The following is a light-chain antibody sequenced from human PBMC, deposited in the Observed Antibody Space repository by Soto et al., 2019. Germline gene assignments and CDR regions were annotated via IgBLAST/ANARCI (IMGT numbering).Light chain of an antibody. J-gene: IGLJ1*01. CDR2: GNT. CDR1: TSNIGAGYS. CDR3: QSFDRSVSGYV. V-gene: IGLV1-40*01. Sequence: QAVVTQPPSVSGAPGQRVTISCTGSTSNIGAGYSVQWYQHLPGRAPKVLIYGNTNRPSGVPDRFSASKSGTSASLAITGLQAEDEADYYCQSFDRSVSGYVFGTETKLTVL.